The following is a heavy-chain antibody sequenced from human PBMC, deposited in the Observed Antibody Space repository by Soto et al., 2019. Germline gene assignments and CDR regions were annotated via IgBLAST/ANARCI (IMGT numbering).Heavy chain of an antibody. J-gene: IGHJ6*02. CDR1: GGSVSSGSYY. V-gene: IGHV4-61*01. CDR2: IYYSGST. CDR3: ASGAYDFWSGYGVYYYYGMDV. Sequence: SSETLSLTCTVSGGSVSSGSYYWSWIRQPPGKGLEWIGYIYYSGSTNYNPSLKSRVTISVDTSKNQFSLKLSSVTAADTAVYYCASGAYDFWSGYGVYYYYGMDVWGQGTTVTVS. D-gene: IGHD3-3*01.